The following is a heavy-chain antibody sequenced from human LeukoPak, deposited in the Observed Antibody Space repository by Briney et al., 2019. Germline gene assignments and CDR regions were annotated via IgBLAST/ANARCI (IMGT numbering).Heavy chain of an antibody. CDR3: ARDGDYYDSSAHDAFDT. D-gene: IGHD3-22*01. CDR2: ISSSSSYI. Sequence: GGSLRLSCAASGFTFSSYSMNWVRQAPGKGLEWVSSISSSSSYIYYADSVKGRFTISRDNAKNSLYLQMNSLRAEDTAVYYCARDGDYYDSSAHDAFDTWGQGTMVTVSS. J-gene: IGHJ3*02. CDR1: GFTFSSYS. V-gene: IGHV3-21*01.